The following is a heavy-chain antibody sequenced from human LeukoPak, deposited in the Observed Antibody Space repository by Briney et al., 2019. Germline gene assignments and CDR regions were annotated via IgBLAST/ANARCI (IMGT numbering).Heavy chain of an antibody. Sequence: SETLSLTCTVSGGSISSGGYYWSWIRQHPGKGLEWIGYIYYSGSTYYNPSLKSRVTISVDTSKNQFSLKLSSVTAADTAVYYCASRGPMGGWYFDYWGQGTLVTVSS. CDR1: GGSISSGGYY. J-gene: IGHJ4*02. CDR3: ASRGPMGGWYFDY. V-gene: IGHV4-31*03. CDR2: IYYSGST. D-gene: IGHD3-10*01.